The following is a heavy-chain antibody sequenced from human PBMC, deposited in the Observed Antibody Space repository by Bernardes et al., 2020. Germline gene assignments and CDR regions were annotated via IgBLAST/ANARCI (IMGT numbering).Heavy chain of an antibody. CDR1: GYTFTSYD. V-gene: IGHV1-8*01. J-gene: IGHJ3*02. Sequence: ASVKVSCKASGYTFTSYDINRVRQATGQGLEWMGWMNPNSSNTGYAQKFQGRVTMTRNTSISTAYMELSSLRSEDTAVYYCARFSKGDYVWEGAFDIWGQGTMVTVSS. CDR2: MNPNSSNT. D-gene: IGHD4-17*01. CDR3: ARFSKGDYVWEGAFDI.